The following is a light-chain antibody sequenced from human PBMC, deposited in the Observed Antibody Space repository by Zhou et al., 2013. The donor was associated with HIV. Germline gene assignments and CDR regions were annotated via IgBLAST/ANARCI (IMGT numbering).Light chain of an antibody. Sequence: IRMTQSPSSLFASTGDKITITCRASQGISTYVAWYQQKPGKAPNLLIYAASTLQGGVPSRFSGSGSGTDFSLTIDCLQSEDFATYFCQQYNSYSLTFGGGTKVEIK. CDR2: AAS. J-gene: IGKJ4*01. CDR1: QGISTY. V-gene: IGKV1-8*01. CDR3: QQYNSYSLT.